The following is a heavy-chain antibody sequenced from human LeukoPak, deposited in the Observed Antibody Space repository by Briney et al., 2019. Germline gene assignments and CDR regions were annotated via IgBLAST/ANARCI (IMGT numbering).Heavy chain of an antibody. D-gene: IGHD1-26*01. J-gene: IGHJ4*02. Sequence: PSETLSLTCTISSGSISSSSYDWGGIRQPPGKGLEGIGSIYYNGRTSYNPSLNSRVTISVDTSKNQFSLNLSSVTAADTAVYYCARGARGSYSYWGQGTLVSVSS. V-gene: IGHV4-39*07. CDR3: ARGARGSYSY. CDR1: SGSISSSSYD. CDR2: IYYNGRT.